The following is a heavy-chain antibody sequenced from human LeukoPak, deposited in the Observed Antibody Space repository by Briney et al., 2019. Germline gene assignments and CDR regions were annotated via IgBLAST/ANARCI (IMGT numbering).Heavy chain of an antibody. J-gene: IGHJ4*02. CDR2: IYWNDDK. CDR1: GFSLSTSGMC. V-gene: IGHV2-5*01. CDR3: AHSILGGVTTWYYFDY. D-gene: IGHD4-17*01. Sequence: SGPTLVNPTQTLTLTCTFSGFSLSTSGMCVGWIRQPPVKALEGLALIYWNDDKRYSPSLKSRLTITKDTSKNQVVLTMTNMDPVDTATYYCAHSILGGVTTWYYFDYWGQGTLVTVSS.